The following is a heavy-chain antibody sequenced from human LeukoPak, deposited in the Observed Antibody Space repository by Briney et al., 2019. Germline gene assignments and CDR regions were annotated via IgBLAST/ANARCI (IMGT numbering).Heavy chain of an antibody. Sequence: GGSLRLSCAASGFTFSSYWMSWVRQAPGKGLEWVANIKQDGSEKYYVDSVKGRFTISRDNAKNSLYLQMNSLRAEDTAVYYCARQTYYYGSGSPSLDYWGQGSLVTVSS. D-gene: IGHD3-10*01. V-gene: IGHV3-7*01. J-gene: IGHJ4*02. CDR2: IKQDGSEK. CDR1: GFTFSSYW. CDR3: ARQTYYYGSGSPSLDY.